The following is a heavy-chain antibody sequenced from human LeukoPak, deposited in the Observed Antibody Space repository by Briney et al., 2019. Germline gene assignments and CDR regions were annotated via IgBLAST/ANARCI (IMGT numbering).Heavy chain of an antibody. D-gene: IGHD4-17*01. J-gene: IGHJ6*02. CDR2: IYSGGRT. V-gene: IGHV3-66*01. Sequence: GGSLRLSCAVSGFIVSSNYMTWVRQAPGKGLEWVSVIYSGGRTYYADSVKGRFTTSRDNSKNTLYLQMNSLRAEDTAVYYCAKDRFYGDEVRAMDVWGQGTTVTVSS. CDR1: GFIVSSNY. CDR3: AKDRFYGDEVRAMDV.